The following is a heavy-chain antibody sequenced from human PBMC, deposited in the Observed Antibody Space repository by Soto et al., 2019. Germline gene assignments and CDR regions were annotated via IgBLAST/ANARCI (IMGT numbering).Heavy chain of an antibody. J-gene: IGHJ5*02. D-gene: IGHD5-18*01. CDR2: INPNSGGT. V-gene: IGHV1-2*02. CDR1: GYTFTGYY. Sequence: ASVKVSCKASGYTFTGYYMHWVRQAPGQGLEWMGWINPNSGGTNYAQKFQGRVTMTRDTSIGTAYMELSRLRSDDTAVYYCARGPGLQLWFSVPFDPWGQGTLVTVSS. CDR3: ARGPGLQLWFSVPFDP.